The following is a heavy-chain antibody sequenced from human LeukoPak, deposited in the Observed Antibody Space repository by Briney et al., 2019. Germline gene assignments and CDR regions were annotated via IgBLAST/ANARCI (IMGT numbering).Heavy chain of an antibody. V-gene: IGHV3-30*04. J-gene: IGHJ4*02. CDR1: GFTFSSYA. CDR3: ASNIVVVVAATAVDY. Sequence: PGGSLRLSCAASGFTFSSYAMHWVRQASGKGLEWVAVISYDGSNKYYADSVKGRFTISRDNSKNTLYLQMNSLRAEDTAVYYCASNIVVVVAATAVDYWGQGTLVTVSS. CDR2: ISYDGSNK. D-gene: IGHD2-15*01.